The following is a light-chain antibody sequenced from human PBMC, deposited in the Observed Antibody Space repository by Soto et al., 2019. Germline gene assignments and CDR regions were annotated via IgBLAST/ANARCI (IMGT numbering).Light chain of an antibody. J-gene: IGLJ2*01. CDR1: SSDVGGYNY. CDR2: EVR. CDR3: SSYTRSTPLQ. V-gene: IGLV2-14*01. Sequence: QSALTQPASVYGSPGQAITISCTGTSSDVGGYNYVSWYQQHPGKAPKLMIYEVRNRPSGVSNRFSGSKSGNTASLTISGLQAEDEADYYCSSYTRSTPLQLGGGTKLTVL.